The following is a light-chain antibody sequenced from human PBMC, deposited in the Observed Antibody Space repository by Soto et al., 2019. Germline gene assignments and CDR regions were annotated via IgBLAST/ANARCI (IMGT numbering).Light chain of an antibody. Sequence: DIQMTQSPSSLSASVGDRVTITCRASQSISSNLNWYQQKPGKAPKLLIYAASKLQSGVPSTFSGSGTGTDFTLTISSLQPEDFATYYCQQSHSIPWTFGQGT. CDR2: AAS. CDR3: QQSHSIPWT. V-gene: IGKV1-39*01. J-gene: IGKJ1*01. CDR1: QSISSN.